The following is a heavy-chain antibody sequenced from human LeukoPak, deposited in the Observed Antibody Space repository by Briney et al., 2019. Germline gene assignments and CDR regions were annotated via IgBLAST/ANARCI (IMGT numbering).Heavy chain of an antibody. CDR3: ARGAAARPLDY. CDR1: GGSISSYY. CDR2: IYYSGST. Sequence: TSETLSLTCTVSGGSISSYYWSWIRQPPGKGLEWIGYIYYSGSTNYNPSLKSRVTISVDTSKNQFSLKLSSVTAADTAVYYCARGAAARPLDYWGQGTLVTVSS. J-gene: IGHJ4*02. V-gene: IGHV4-59*01. D-gene: IGHD6-6*01.